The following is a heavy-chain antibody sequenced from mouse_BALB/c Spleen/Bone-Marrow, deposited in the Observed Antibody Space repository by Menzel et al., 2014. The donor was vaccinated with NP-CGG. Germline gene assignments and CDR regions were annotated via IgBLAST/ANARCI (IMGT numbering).Heavy chain of an antibody. CDR2: IWAGGST. CDR3: AREPSTMITTGFAY. CDR1: GFSLTSYG. Sequence: VKLQESGPGLVAPSQSLSITCTVSGFSLTSYGVHWVRQPPGKGLEWLGVIWAGGSTNYNSALMSRLSISKDNSKSXVFLKMNSLQTDDTAMYYCAREPSTMITTGFAYWGQGTLVTVSA. J-gene: IGHJ3*01. D-gene: IGHD2-4*01. V-gene: IGHV2-9*02.